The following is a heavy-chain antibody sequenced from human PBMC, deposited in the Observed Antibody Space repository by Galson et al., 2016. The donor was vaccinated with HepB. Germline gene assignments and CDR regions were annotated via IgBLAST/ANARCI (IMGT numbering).Heavy chain of an antibody. CDR2: ISYDGNNK. CDR3: AKKAHILTGPDAFDI. Sequence: SLRLSCAASGFTFSSYGIHWVRQAPGKGLEWVAVISYDGNNKYYADSVKGRFTISRDNSKNTLYLQMSSLRAVDTAVYYCAKKAHILTGPDAFDIWGQGTMVTVSS. J-gene: IGHJ3*02. V-gene: IGHV3-30*18. D-gene: IGHD3-9*01. CDR1: GFTFSSYG.